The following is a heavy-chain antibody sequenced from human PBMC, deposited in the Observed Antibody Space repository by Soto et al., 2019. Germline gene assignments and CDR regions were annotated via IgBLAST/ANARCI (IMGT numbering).Heavy chain of an antibody. D-gene: IGHD3-3*01. CDR3: ARGYDFWRGYFPFSDY. CDR1: GFTFSTYS. J-gene: IGHJ4*02. Sequence: PCGSLRLSCASSGFTFSTYSMNWVRQAPGKGLEWVSSISISSSYIYYADSVKGRFTISRDNAKNSLYLQMNSLRAEDTAVYYCARGYDFWRGYFPFSDYWGQGTLVTVSS. CDR2: ISISSSYI. V-gene: IGHV3-21*01.